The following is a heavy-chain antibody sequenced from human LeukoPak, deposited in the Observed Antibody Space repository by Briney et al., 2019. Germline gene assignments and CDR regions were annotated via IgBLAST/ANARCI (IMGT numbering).Heavy chain of an antibody. V-gene: IGHV1-2*02. Sequence: ASVKVSCKASGYTFTGYYMHWVRQAPGQGLEWIGWINPNSGGTNYAQKFQGRATMTRDTSISTAYMELSRLRSDDTAVYYCARGWSGSYYSHYYYYMDVWGKGTTVTVSS. CDR2: INPNSGGT. J-gene: IGHJ6*03. CDR1: GYTFTGYY. D-gene: IGHD1-26*01. CDR3: ARGWSGSYYSHYYYYMDV.